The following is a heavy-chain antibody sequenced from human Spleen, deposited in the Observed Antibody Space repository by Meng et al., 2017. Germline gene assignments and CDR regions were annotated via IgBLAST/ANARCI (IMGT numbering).Heavy chain of an antibody. CDR3: TTDPRSSSWSSYYYYGMDV. CDR2: IKSKTDGGTT. V-gene: IGHV3-15*01. D-gene: IGHD6-6*01. J-gene: IGHJ6*02. CDR1: GFTFSNAW. Sequence: GESLKISCAASGFTFSNAWMSWVRQAPGKGLEWVGRIKSKTDGGTTDYAAPVKGRFTISRDDSKNTLYLQMNSLKTEDTAVYYCTTDPRSSSWSSYYYYGMDVWGQGTTVTVSS.